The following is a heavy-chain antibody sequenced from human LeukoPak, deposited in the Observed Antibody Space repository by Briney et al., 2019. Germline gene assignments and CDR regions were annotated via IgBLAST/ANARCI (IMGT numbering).Heavy chain of an antibody. J-gene: IGHJ3*02. CDR2: IYPGDSDT. CDR1: GYIFTNYW. D-gene: IGHD3-16*01. V-gene: IGHV5-51*01. CDR3: ARPSGGTLDAFNI. Sequence: GESLKSSCKGSGYIFTNYWIGWVRQMPGKGLEWMGIIYPGDSDTRDRPSFQGQVTISADKSISTAYLQWNSLKASDTAIYYCARPSGGTLDAFNIWGQGTMVTVSS.